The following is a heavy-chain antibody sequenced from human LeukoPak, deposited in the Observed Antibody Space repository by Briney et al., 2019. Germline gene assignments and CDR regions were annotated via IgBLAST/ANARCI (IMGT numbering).Heavy chain of an antibody. CDR1: GGSISSSNNY. J-gene: IGHJ6*02. CDR3: ARHVNYDSSGYYYYGMDV. Sequence: SETLSLTCTVSGGSISSSNNYWGWIRQPPGKGLEWIGNIYYSGSSYHNPSLKSRVTISVDTSRNQFSLKLTSVTAADTAVYYCARHVNYDSSGYYYYGMDVWGQGTTVTVSS. CDR2: IYYSGSS. V-gene: IGHV4-39*01. D-gene: IGHD3-22*01.